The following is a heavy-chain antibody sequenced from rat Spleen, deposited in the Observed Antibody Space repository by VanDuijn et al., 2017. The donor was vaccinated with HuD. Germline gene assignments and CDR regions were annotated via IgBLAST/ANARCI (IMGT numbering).Heavy chain of an antibody. CDR1: GFSLTDYS. CDR3: TRDREYYDGTYSSASPFAY. CDR2: MWSGGST. J-gene: IGHJ3*01. Sequence: VQLKESGPGLVQPSQTLSLTCTVAGFSLTDYSVHWIRQPPGKGLEWMGVMWSGGSTAYNSALKSRLSISRDTSKSQVFLKMNSLQTEDTASYYCTRDREYYDGTYSSASPFAYWGQGTLVTVSS. D-gene: IGHD1-12*02. V-gene: IGHV2S63*01.